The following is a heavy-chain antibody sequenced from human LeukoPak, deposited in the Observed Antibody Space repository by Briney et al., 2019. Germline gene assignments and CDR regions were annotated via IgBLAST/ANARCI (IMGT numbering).Heavy chain of an antibody. CDR1: GYTFTSYA. J-gene: IGHJ4*02. CDR2: INAGNGNT. Sequence: GSVKVSCKASGYTFTSYAMHWVRQAPGQRLEWMGWINAGNGNTKYSQKFQGRVTITRDTSASTAYMELSSLRSEDTAVYYCARDRVVGATVLNYWGQGTLVTVSS. D-gene: IGHD1-26*01. CDR3: ARDRVVGATVLNY. V-gene: IGHV1-3*01.